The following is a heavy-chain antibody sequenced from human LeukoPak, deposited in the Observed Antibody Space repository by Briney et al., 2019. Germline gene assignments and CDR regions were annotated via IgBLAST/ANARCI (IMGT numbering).Heavy chain of an antibody. CDR2: ISSNGGST. D-gene: IGHD4-23*01. Sequence: PGGSLRLSCAASGFTFSSYAMHWVRQAPGKGLEYVSAISSNGGSTYYANSVKGRFTISRDNSKNTLYLQMGSLRAEDMAVYYCARGRYGGNSRPSYFDYWGQGTLVTVSS. V-gene: IGHV3-64*01. CDR1: GFTFSSYA. CDR3: ARGRYGGNSRPSYFDY. J-gene: IGHJ4*02.